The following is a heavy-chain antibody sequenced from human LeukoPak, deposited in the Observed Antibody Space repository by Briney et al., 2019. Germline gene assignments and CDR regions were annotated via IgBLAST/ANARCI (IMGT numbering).Heavy chain of an antibody. V-gene: IGHV1-46*01. D-gene: IGHD3-22*01. CDR2: FNPSGGRT. Sequence: ASVKVSCKASGYTFTSYDINWVRQAPGQGLEWMGIFNPSGGRTSYAPKFQGRVTMTSDTSTRTVYMELSSLRSEDTAVYYCARGQFYDSSGYPHDAFDFWGRGTTVTVSS. CDR1: GYTFTSYD. J-gene: IGHJ3*01. CDR3: ARGQFYDSSGYPHDAFDF.